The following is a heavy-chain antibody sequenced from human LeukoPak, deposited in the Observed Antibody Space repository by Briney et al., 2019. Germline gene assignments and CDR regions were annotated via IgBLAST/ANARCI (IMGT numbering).Heavy chain of an antibody. Sequence: SETLSLTCAVSGGSISSGGYSWSWIRQPPGKGLEWIGYIYHSGSTYYNPSLKSRVTISVDRSKNQFSLKLSSVTAADTAVYYCARGGPYDSSGYWAFDIWDQGTMVTVSS. J-gene: IGHJ3*02. D-gene: IGHD3-22*01. CDR2: IYHSGST. CDR3: ARGGPYDSSGYWAFDI. V-gene: IGHV4-30-2*01. CDR1: GGSISSGGYS.